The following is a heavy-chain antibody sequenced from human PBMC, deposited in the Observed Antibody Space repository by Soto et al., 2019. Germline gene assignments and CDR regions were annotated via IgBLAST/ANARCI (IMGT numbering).Heavy chain of an antibody. Sequence: PGGSLRLSCAASGFTFSDFYMSWIRQAPGKGLEWVSYISSTSTYTYYADSVKGRFTISRDNDKNSMYLQMNSLRAEDTAVYYCAKLLDCTNGLCSYGMDVWGPGTTATV. CDR1: GFTFSDFY. CDR2: ISSTSTYT. CDR3: AKLLDCTNGLCSYGMDV. D-gene: IGHD2-8*01. J-gene: IGHJ6*02. V-gene: IGHV3-11*06.